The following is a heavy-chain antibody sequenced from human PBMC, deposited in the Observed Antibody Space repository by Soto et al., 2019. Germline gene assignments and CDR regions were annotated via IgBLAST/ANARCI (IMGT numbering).Heavy chain of an antibody. V-gene: IGHV3-30-3*01. J-gene: IGHJ4*02. Sequence: GGSLRLSCAASGFTFSSYAMHWVRQAPGKGLEWVAVISYDGSNKYYADSVKGRFTISRDNSKNTLYLQMNSLRVEDTAVYYCAREGAQWLAIFDYWGQGTLVTVYS. D-gene: IGHD6-19*01. CDR2: ISYDGSNK. CDR3: AREGAQWLAIFDY. CDR1: GFTFSSYA.